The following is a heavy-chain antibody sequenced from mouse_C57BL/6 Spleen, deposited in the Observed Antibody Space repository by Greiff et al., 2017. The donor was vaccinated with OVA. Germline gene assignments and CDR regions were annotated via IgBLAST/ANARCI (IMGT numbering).Heavy chain of an antibody. CDR2: ISYDGSN. D-gene: IGHD2-3*01. Sequence: ESGPGLVKPSPSLSLTCSVTGYSITSGYYWNWIRQFPGNKLEWMGYISYDGSNNYNPSLKNRISITRDTSKNQFFLKLNSVTTEDTATYYCARVLYDGYPHYYAMDYWGQGTSVTVSS. V-gene: IGHV3-6*01. CDR3: ARVLYDGYPHYYAMDY. CDR1: GYSITSGYY. J-gene: IGHJ4*01.